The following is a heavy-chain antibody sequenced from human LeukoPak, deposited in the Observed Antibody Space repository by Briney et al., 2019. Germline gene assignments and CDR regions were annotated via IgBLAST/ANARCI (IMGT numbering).Heavy chain of an antibody. CDR3: AREDGIDYGGGRNAFDI. J-gene: IGHJ3*02. CDR1: GYTFTGYY. V-gene: IGHV1/OR15-3*02. Sequence: GASVKVSCKASGYTFTGYYMHWVRQAPGQRLEWMGWINAGNGNTKYSQKFQGRVTITRDTSASTAYMELSSLRSDDTAVYYCAREDGIDYGGGRNAFDIWGQGTMVTVSS. D-gene: IGHD4-23*01. CDR2: INAGNGNT.